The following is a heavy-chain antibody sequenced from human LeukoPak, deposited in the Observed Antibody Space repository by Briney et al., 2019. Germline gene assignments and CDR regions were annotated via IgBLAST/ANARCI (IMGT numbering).Heavy chain of an antibody. CDR3: AGSKIAVAGLGRFDP. CDR1: GGSISSSSYY. V-gene: IGHV4-39*07. Sequence: PSETLSLTCTVSGGSISSSSYYWGWIRQPPGKGLEWIGSIYYSGSTYYNPSLKSRVTISVDTSKNQFSLKLSSVTAADTAVYYCAGSKIAVAGLGRFDPWGQGTLVAVSS. J-gene: IGHJ5*02. D-gene: IGHD6-19*01. CDR2: IYYSGST.